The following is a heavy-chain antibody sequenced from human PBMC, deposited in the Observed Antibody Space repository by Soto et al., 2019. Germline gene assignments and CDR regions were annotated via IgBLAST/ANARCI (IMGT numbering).Heavy chain of an antibody. Sequence: QVQLQESGPGLVKPSGTLSLTCAVSGDSINSSNWWSWVRQPPGKGLEWIGEIYHSGSTNYNPSLKNRVTISVDKSKNQFSLKLSSVTAADTALYYCARVLGNDAFDIWGQGTMVTGSS. CDR3: ARVLGNDAFDI. D-gene: IGHD7-27*01. J-gene: IGHJ3*02. CDR1: GDSINSSNW. CDR2: IYHSGST. V-gene: IGHV4-4*02.